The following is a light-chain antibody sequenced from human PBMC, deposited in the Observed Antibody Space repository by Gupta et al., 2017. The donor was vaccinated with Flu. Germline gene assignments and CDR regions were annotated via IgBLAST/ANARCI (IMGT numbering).Light chain of an antibody. Sequence: QSVLTQPPSASVTPCRRLTITCSGSSSNSGSNTVNWYQQLPGPAPKLLMYSNIQRPSGVPGRFSGSKSGTSASLAISGLQAEDEADYYWEAWEDSRNGCVFGVGTKLTVL. CDR1: SSNSGSNT. CDR2: SNI. CDR3: EAWEDSRNGCV. V-gene: IGLV1-44*01. J-gene: IGLJ2*01.